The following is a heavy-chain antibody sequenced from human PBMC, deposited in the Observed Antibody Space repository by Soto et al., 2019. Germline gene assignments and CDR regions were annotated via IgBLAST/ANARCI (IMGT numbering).Heavy chain of an antibody. V-gene: IGHV3-23*01. D-gene: IGHD3-22*01. CDR3: AKGSEFSITMIVVVPDAFDI. CDR2: ISGSGGST. CDR1: GFTFSSYA. J-gene: IGHJ3*02. Sequence: PGGSLRLSCAASGFTFSSYAMSWVRQAPGKGLEWVSAISGSGGSTYYADSVKGRFTISRDNSKNTLYLQMNSLRAEDTAVYNCAKGSEFSITMIVVVPDAFDIWGQGTMVTVSS.